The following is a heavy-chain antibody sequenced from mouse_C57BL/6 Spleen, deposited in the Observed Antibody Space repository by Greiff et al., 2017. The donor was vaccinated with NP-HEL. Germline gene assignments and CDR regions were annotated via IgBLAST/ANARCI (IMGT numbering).Heavy chain of an antibody. D-gene: IGHD1-1*01. V-gene: IGHV1-42*01. CDR2: INPSTGGT. Sequence: EVQLQQSGPELVKPGASVKISCKASGYSFTGYYMNWVKQSPEKSLEWIGEINPSTGGTTYNQKFKAKATLTVDKSSSTAYMQLKSLTSEDSAVYYWAIEDDYGSNYFDYWGQGTTLTVSS. CDR3: AIEDDYGSNYFDY. CDR1: GYSFTGYY. J-gene: IGHJ2*01.